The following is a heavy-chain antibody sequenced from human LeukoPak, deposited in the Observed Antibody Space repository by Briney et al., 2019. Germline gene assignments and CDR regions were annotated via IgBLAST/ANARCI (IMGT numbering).Heavy chain of an antibody. CDR1: GFTFSSYS. V-gene: IGHV4-38-2*01. CDR3: ARGRGYDPVVFYFDY. Sequence: GSLRLSCAASGFTFSSYSMNWVRQPPGKGLEWIGSMFHSESTYYNASLKSRVTMSIDTSKNQFSLKLSSVTAADTAVYYCARGRGYDPVVFYFDYWGQGTLVTVSS. CDR2: MFHSEST. D-gene: IGHD5-12*01. J-gene: IGHJ4*02.